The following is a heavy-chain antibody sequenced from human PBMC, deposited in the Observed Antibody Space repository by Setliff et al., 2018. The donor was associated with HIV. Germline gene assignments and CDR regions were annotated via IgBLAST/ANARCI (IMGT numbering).Heavy chain of an antibody. Sequence: PGGSLRLSCAASGSTFSDYAVNWVRQPPGKGLEWVALISYDGTYKYYADSVKGRFTISRDNSKNTLYLQVNSLTPEDTAVYYCARGRDASRQRMDVWGKGTTVTVSS. V-gene: IGHV3-30*04. D-gene: IGHD1-1*01. J-gene: IGHJ6*04. CDR3: ARGRDASRQRMDV. CDR2: ISYDGTYK. CDR1: GSTFSDYA.